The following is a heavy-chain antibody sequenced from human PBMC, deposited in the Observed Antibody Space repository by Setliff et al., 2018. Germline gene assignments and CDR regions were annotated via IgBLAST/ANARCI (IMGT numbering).Heavy chain of an antibody. CDR1: GDSISNTGYY. Sequence: SETLSLTCIVAGDSISNTGYYWGWIRQPPGKGLEWIGRIYNSGTTNYNPSLKSRVTISADTSNNSFSLNLFSVTAADTAVYYCARHWDFCGGDCPHNSIDYWGQGTLVTVSS. D-gene: IGHD2-21*02. CDR2: IYNSGTT. J-gene: IGHJ4*02. CDR3: ARHWDFCGGDCPHNSIDY. V-gene: IGHV4-39*01.